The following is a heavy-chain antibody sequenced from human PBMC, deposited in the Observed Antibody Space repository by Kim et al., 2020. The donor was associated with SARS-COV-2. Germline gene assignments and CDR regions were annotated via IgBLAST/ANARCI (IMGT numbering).Heavy chain of an antibody. CDR3: ARKNSGVAARPYNWFDP. CDR1: GGSFSGYY. Sequence: SETLSLTCAVYGGSFSGYYWSWIRQPPGKGLEWIGEINHSGSTNYNPSLKSRVTISVDTSKNQFSLKLSSVTAADTAVYYCARKNSGVAARPYNWFDPWGQGTLVTVSS. J-gene: IGHJ5*02. CDR2: INHSGST. D-gene: IGHD6-6*01. V-gene: IGHV4-34*01.